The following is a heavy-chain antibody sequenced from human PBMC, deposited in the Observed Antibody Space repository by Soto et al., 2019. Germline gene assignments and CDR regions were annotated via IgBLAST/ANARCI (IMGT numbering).Heavy chain of an antibody. CDR3: ARESDYFDY. J-gene: IGHJ4*02. V-gene: IGHV1-69*04. CDR2: IIPILGIA. CDR1: GSTSSNYT. Sequence: SVKVHFKTSGSTSSNYTTSWTRPDPGQGLEWMGRIIPILGIANYAQKFQGRVTITADKSTSTAYMELSSLRSEDTAVYYCARESDYFDYWGQGTLVTFSS.